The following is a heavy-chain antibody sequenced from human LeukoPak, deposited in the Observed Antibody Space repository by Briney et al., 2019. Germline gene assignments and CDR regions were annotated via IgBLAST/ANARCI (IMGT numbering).Heavy chain of an antibody. CDR1: GGSFSGYY. D-gene: IGHD3-16*02. J-gene: IGHJ4*02. V-gene: IGHV4-34*01. CDR3: APISIWETNRSAFDF. CDR2: INHSGST. Sequence: SETLSLTCAVYGGSFSGYYWSWIRQPPGKGLEWIGEINHSGSTNYNPSLKSRVTISVDTSKNQFSLNLRSVIAADTSIYYCAPISIWETNRSAFDFWGQGTLVTVSS.